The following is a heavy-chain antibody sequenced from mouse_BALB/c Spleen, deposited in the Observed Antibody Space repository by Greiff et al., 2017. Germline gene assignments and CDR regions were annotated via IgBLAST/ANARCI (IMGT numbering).Heavy chain of an antibody. CDR1: GFSLTSYG. V-gene: IGHV2-9*02. CDR3: ARDGPYGYDEAWFAY. Sequence: VKLEESGPGLVAPSQSLSITCTVSGFSLTSYGVHWVRQPPGKGLEWLGVIWAGGSTNYNSALMSRPSISKDNSKSQVFLKMNSLQTDDTAMYYCARDGPYGYDEAWFAYWGQGTLVTVSA. D-gene: IGHD2-2*01. CDR2: IWAGGST. J-gene: IGHJ3*01.